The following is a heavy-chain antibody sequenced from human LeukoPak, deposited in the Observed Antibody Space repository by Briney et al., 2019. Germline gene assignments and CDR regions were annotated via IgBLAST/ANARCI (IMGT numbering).Heavy chain of an antibody. Sequence: GGSLRLSCAASGFTVSSNYMSWVRQAPGKGLEWVSSISSSSSYIYYADSVKGRFAISRDNAKNSLYLQMNSLRAEDTAVYYCAMGWFDPWGQGTLVTVSS. V-gene: IGHV3-21*01. CDR2: ISSSSSYI. CDR1: GFTVSSNY. CDR3: AMGWFDP. J-gene: IGHJ5*02.